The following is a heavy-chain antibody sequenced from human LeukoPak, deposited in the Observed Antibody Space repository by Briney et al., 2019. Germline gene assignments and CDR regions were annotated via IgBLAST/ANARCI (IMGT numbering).Heavy chain of an antibody. CDR1: GYTLTSYA. D-gene: IGHD3-10*01. CDR2: INAGNGNT. Sequence: ASVKVSCKASGYTLTSYATHWVRQAPGQRLEWMGWINAGNGNTKYSQKFQGRVTITRDTSASTAYMELSSLRSEDTAVYYCARDPELTYYYGSGSYRSTQGDYWGQGTLVTVSS. J-gene: IGHJ4*02. V-gene: IGHV1-3*01. CDR3: ARDPELTYYYGSGSYRSTQGDY.